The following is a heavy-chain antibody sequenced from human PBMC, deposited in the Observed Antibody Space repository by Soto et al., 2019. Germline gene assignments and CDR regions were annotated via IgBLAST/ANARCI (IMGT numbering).Heavy chain of an antibody. Sequence: EVQLVESGGGLVQPGGSLRLSCAASGFTFSGYSMFWVRQAPGKGLEYVSAINTNGVNTFYAKSVKGRCTISRDNSKNTMYLQMGSLRAEYMAVYYCARGRVEDSSGWATYFDYWGQGTLVTVSS. CDR1: GFTFSGYS. D-gene: IGHD6-19*01. CDR3: ARGRVEDSSGWATYFDY. V-gene: IGHV3-64*01. J-gene: IGHJ4*02. CDR2: INTNGVNT.